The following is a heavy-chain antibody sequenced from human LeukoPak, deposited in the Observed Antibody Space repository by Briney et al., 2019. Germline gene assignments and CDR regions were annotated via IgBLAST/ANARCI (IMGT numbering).Heavy chain of an antibody. CDR3: ARGSLASSGGSFFDY. V-gene: IGHV5-51*01. D-gene: IGHD2-15*01. J-gene: IGHJ4*02. CDR1: GYSFTSYW. CDR2: IYPGDSDT. Sequence: GESLKISCKSSGYSFTSYWIGWVRQMPGKGLEWMGIIYPGDSDTKYSPSFQGQVTISADKSISTAYLQWSSPKASDTAMYYCARGSLASSGGSFFDYWGQGTLVTVSS.